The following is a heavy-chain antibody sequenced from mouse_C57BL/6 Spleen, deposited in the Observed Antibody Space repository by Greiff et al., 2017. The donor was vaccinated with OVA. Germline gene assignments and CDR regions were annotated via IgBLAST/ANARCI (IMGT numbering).Heavy chain of an antibody. CDR1: GFTFSDYG. V-gene: IGHV5-17*01. CDR2: ISSGSSTI. Sequence: EVMLVESGGGLVKPGGSLKLSCAASGFTFSDYGMHWVRQAPEKGLEWVAYISSGSSTIYYADTVKGRFTISSDNAKNTLFLQMTSLRSEDTAMYYCARPFYSGFSMDYWGQGTSVTVSS. J-gene: IGHJ4*01. D-gene: IGHD2-12*01. CDR3: ARPFYSGFSMDY.